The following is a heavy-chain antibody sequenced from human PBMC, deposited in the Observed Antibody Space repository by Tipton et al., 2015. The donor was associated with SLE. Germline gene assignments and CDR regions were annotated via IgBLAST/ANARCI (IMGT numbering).Heavy chain of an antibody. CDR3: ARGGVVVAGRDSYYYGMDG. D-gene: IGHD2-21*02. J-gene: IGHJ6*02. CDR2: FYSSGNT. Sequence: TLSLTCVVSGGSISSGTYYWSWIRQPAGRGLELIGLFYSSGNTNHNPSLNSRVTISVDTSKNQFSLKLSSVTAADTAEYYCARGGVVVAGRDSYYYGMDGWGQETTVTVSS. CDR1: GGSISSGTYY. V-gene: IGHV4-61*02.